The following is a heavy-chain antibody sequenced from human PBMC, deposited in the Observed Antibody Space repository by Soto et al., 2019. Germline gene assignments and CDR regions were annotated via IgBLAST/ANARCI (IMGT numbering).Heavy chain of an antibody. J-gene: IGHJ6*02. Sequence: SETLSLTCTFSCGSISSYYWSWIRQPPGKGLEWIGYIYDSGSTNYNPSLKSRVTISVDTSKNQFSLKLSSVTAADTAVYYCARSHFPYYYGSGSYYNGASLDYYYGMDVWGQGTTVTVSS. CDR1: CGSISSYY. CDR2: IYDSGST. CDR3: ARSHFPYYYGSGSYYNGASLDYYYGMDV. V-gene: IGHV4-59*01. D-gene: IGHD3-10*01.